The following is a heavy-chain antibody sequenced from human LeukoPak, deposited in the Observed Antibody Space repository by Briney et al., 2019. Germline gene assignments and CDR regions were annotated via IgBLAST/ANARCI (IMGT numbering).Heavy chain of an antibody. V-gene: IGHV1-46*01. CDR2: INPSGGST. Sequence: GASVKVSCKASGYTFTSYYMHWVRQAPGQGLEWMGIINPSGGSTSYAQKFQGRVTMTRDTSTSTVYMELSSLRSEDTAVYYCARVSSGNYGSGIELDYWGQGTLVTVSS. CDR3: ARVSSGNYGSGIELDY. J-gene: IGHJ4*02. D-gene: IGHD3-10*01. CDR1: GYTFTSYY.